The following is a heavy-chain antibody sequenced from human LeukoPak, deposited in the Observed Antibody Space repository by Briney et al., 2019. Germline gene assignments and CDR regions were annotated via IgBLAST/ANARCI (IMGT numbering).Heavy chain of an antibody. D-gene: IGHD3-3*01. Sequence: ASVKVSCKASGYTFTGYYMHWVRQVPGQGLEWMGWISAYNGNTNYAQKLQGRVTMTTDTSTTTAYMELRSLRSDDTAVYYCARDRSMNYDFWSGYYTWEDYYYGMDVWGQGTTVTVSS. CDR3: ARDRSMNYDFWSGYYTWEDYYYGMDV. CDR1: GYTFTGYY. V-gene: IGHV1-18*04. J-gene: IGHJ6*02. CDR2: ISAYNGNT.